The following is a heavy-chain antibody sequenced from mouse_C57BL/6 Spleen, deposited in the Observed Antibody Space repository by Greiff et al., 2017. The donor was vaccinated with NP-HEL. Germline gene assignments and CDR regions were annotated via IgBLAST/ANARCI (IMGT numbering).Heavy chain of an antibody. J-gene: IGHJ4*01. CDR2: ISDGGSYT. CDR1: GFTFSSYA. V-gene: IGHV5-4*01. D-gene: IGHD1-1*01. Sequence: EVQGVESGGGLVKPGGSLKLSCAASGFTFSSYAMSWVRQTPEKRLEWVATISDGGSYTYYPDNVKGRFTISRDNAKNNLYLQMSHLKSEDTAMYYCARDLLGSRSYAMDYWGQGTSVTVSS. CDR3: ARDLLGSRSYAMDY.